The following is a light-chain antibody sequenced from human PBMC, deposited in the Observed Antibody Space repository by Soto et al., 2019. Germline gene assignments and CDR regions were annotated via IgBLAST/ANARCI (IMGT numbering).Light chain of an antibody. Sequence: EIVMTQSPSTLSVSPGDSATLSCRASQGIGDSLAWYQHKPGQTPRLLIYDTSTRATGVPTRFSGSRSGAEFTLTINSLQSEDFAVYYCQPYNNWPLTFGGGTRLETK. J-gene: IGKJ5*01. V-gene: IGKV3-15*01. CDR3: QPYNNWPLT. CDR1: QGIGDS. CDR2: DTS.